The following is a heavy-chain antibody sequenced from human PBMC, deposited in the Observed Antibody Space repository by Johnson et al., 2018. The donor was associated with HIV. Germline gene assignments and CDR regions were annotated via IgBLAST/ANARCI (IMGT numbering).Heavy chain of an antibody. J-gene: IGHJ3*02. CDR1: GFTVTSNY. CDR3: ARDRKRWLVGGGGINDI. D-gene: IGHD6-19*01. Sequence: VQLVESGGGLIQPGGSLKLSCAASGFTVTSNYMSWVRQAPGKGLEWVSIIYSSGYSYYADSVKGRFTISRDNSKNTLYLQMTSLRAEETAVDYCARDRKRWLVGGGGINDIWGQGTMVTVSS. V-gene: IGHV3-66*03. CDR2: IYSSGYS.